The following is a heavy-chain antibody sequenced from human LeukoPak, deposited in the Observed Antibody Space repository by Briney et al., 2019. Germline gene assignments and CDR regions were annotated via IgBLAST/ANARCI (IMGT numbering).Heavy chain of an antibody. D-gene: IGHD3-10*01. Sequence: GRSLRLSCAASGFTFSSYGMHWVRQAPGKGLEWVAVISYDGSNKYYADSVKGRFTISRDNSKNTLYLQMNSLRAEDTAVYYCAPPLSGSGSGHLDYWGQGTLVTVSS. CDR1: GFTFSSYG. CDR2: ISYDGSNK. CDR3: APPLSGSGSGHLDY. J-gene: IGHJ4*02. V-gene: IGHV3-30*03.